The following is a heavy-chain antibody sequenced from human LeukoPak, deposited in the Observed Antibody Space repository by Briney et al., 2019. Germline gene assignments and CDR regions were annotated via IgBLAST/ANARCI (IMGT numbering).Heavy chain of an antibody. J-gene: IGHJ3*02. D-gene: IGHD6-6*01. CDR2: IYYSGST. Sequence: PSETLSLTCTVSGGSISSGDYYWSWIRQPPGKGLEWIGYIYYSGSTYYNPSLKSRVTISVDTSKNQFSLKLSSVTAADTAVCYCARGVIEYSSSWYAFDIWGQGTMVTVSS. CDR1: GGSISSGDYY. V-gene: IGHV4-30-4*08. CDR3: ARGVIEYSSSWYAFDI.